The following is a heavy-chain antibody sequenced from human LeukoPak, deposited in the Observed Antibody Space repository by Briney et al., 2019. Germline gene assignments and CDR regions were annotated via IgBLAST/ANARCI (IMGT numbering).Heavy chain of an antibody. D-gene: IGHD4-17*01. Sequence: SETLSLTCTVSGGSISSSYSYWGWIRQPPGKGLEWIGNIYYSGSTYYNPSLKSRVTISVDTSKNHFSLKLSSVTAADTAVYYCARYNGDYLGEDYWGQGTLVTVSS. CDR1: GGSISSSYSY. J-gene: IGHJ4*02. V-gene: IGHV4-39*07. CDR3: ARYNGDYLGEDY. CDR2: IYYSGST.